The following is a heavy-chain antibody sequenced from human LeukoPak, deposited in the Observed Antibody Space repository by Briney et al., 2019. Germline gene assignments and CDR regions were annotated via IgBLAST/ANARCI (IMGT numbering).Heavy chain of an antibody. CDR1: GFTFSSYW. CDR3: AKFGVGTTPLDY. Sequence: GGSLRLSCAASGFTFSSYWMNWVRQAPGKGLEWVANIKQDGSEKYYVDSVKGRFTISRDNAKNSLYLQMSSLRVEDTALYYCAKFGVGTTPLDYWGQGTLVTVSS. J-gene: IGHJ4*02. D-gene: IGHD1/OR15-1a*01. V-gene: IGHV3-7*03. CDR2: IKQDGSEK.